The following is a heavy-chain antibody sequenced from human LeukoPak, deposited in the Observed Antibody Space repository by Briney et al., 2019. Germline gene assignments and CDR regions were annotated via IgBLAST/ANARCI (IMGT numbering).Heavy chain of an antibody. CDR2: IYYSGSI. CDR1: GGSLSNYY. J-gene: IGHJ4*02. Sequence: SETLSLTCTVSGGSLSNYYWSWIRQPPGKGLEWIGYIYYSGSINCNPSLKSRVTISVDMSKNQFSLQLSSVTAADTAVYYCARQSRDGDYIAKLFDYWGQGTLVTVSS. D-gene: IGHD4-17*01. CDR3: ARQSRDGDYIAKLFDY. V-gene: IGHV4-59*08.